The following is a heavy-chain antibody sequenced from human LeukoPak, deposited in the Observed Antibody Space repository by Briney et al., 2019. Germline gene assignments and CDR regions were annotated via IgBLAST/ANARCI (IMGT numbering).Heavy chain of an antibody. CDR3: AREDDFWSGPHPPHYYYYYYMDV. V-gene: IGHV4-61*02. D-gene: IGHD3-3*01. CDR1: GGSISSGSYY. J-gene: IGHJ6*03. Sequence: SETLSLTCTVSGGSISSGSYYWSWIRQPAGKGLEWIGRIYTSGSTNYNPSLKSRVTISVDTSKNQFSLKLSSVTAADTAVYYCAREDDFWSGPHPPHYYYYYYMDVWGKGTTVTVSS. CDR2: IYTSGST.